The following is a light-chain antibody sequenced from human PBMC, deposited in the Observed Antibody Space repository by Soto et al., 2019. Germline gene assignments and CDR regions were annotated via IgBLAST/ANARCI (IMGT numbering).Light chain of an antibody. CDR3: QPYNSYSEA. V-gene: IGKV1-5*03. Sequence: DIQMTQSPSTLSGSVGDRVTITCRASQTISSCLAWYQQKPGKAPKLLIYKASTLKSGVPSRFSGSGSGTEFTLTISSLQPDDLATYYCQPYNSYSEAFGHGTKVELK. J-gene: IGKJ1*01. CDR2: KAS. CDR1: QTISSC.